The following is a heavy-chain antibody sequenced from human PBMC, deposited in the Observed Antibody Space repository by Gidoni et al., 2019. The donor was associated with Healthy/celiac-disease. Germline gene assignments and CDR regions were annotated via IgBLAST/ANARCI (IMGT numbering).Heavy chain of an antibody. CDR3: ARDLQDIVVVPAAAADYYYYGMDV. Sequence: QVQLVESGGGVVQPGRSLRLAWAASGFTFSSYGRHGVRQAPGKGLEGVAVILYDGSNKYYADSVKGRFTISRDNSKNTLYLQMNSLRAEDTAVYYCARDLQDIVVVPAAAADYYYYGMDVWGQGTTVTVSS. CDR2: ILYDGSNK. J-gene: IGHJ6*02. D-gene: IGHD2-2*01. V-gene: IGHV3-33*01. CDR1: GFTFSSYG.